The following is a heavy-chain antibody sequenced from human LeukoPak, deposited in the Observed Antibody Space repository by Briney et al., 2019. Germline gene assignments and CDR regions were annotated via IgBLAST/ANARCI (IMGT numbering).Heavy chain of an antibody. CDR3: ARDGITYYYDSTGYYYD. V-gene: IGHV1-18*04. J-gene: IGHJ4*02. Sequence: ASVKVSCKASGYTFTGYYIHWVRQAPGQGLEWMGWISGYNGNTNYAQKLQGRVTMTTDTSTSTAYMELRSLRSDDTAVYYCARDGITYYYDSTGYYYDWGQGTLVTVSS. CDR2: ISGYNGNT. D-gene: IGHD3-22*01. CDR1: GYTFTGYY.